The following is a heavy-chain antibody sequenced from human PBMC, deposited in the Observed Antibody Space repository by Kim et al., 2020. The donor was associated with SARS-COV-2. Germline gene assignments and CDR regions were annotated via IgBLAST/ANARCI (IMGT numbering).Heavy chain of an antibody. J-gene: IGHJ3*02. D-gene: IGHD1-26*01. Sequence: SPSFQGHVTISADKSITTAYLQWSSLKASDTAMYYCARGYNGNYDAFDIWGQGTMVTVSS. CDR3: ARGYNGNYDAFDI. V-gene: IGHV5-51*01.